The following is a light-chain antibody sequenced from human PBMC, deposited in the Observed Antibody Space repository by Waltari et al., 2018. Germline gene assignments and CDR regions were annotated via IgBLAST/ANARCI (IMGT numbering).Light chain of an antibody. Sequence: DIVMPQSPLSLPVTPGEPASIPSRSSQSLLHSNGYNNLEWYLQKPGQSPQLLIYLGSNRASGVPDRFSGSGSGTDFTLKISRVEAEDVGVYYCMQALQTPSTFGGGTKVEIK. CDR2: LGS. J-gene: IGKJ4*01. V-gene: IGKV2-28*01. CDR3: MQALQTPST. CDR1: QSLLHSNGYNN.